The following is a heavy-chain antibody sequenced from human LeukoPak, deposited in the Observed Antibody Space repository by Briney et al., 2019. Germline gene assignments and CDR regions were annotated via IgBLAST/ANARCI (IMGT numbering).Heavy chain of an antibody. J-gene: IGHJ4*02. CDR3: ARDLVGALDY. CDR1: GYTFTNYD. D-gene: IGHD1-26*01. CDR2: MNPNSGNT. V-gene: IGHV1-8*01. Sequence: EASVKVSCKASGYTFTNYDINWVRQASGQGLEWMGWMNPNSGNTGYAQKFQGRLTMTWDTSISTAYMELSSLRSEDTAVYYCARDLVGALDYWGQGTLVTVSS.